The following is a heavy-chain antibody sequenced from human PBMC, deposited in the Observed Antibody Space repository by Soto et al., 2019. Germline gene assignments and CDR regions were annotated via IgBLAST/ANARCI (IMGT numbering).Heavy chain of an antibody. V-gene: IGHV6-1*01. Sequence: QTLSITCVGSGDTVSSNSVAWNWVRHSPSRGLEWLGRTYYRSRWYSDYAVSVRSRIDINADTSKNQVSLQLNSVTPEDTAVYYCARSEEDSDYYYYGMDVWGQGTTVAVSS. CDR2: TYYRSRWYS. D-gene: IGHD2-15*01. J-gene: IGHJ6*01. CDR3: ARSEEDSDYYYYGMDV. CDR1: GDTVSSNSVA.